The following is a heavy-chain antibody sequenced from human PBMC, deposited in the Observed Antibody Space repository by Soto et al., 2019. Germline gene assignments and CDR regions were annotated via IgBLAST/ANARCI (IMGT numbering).Heavy chain of an antibody. J-gene: IGHJ6*02. CDR3: ARGPPDLRFLEWYPATYSYGMDV. CDR1: GGSFSGNY. Sequence: QVHLQQWGAGLLRPSETLSLTCAVYGGSFSGNYWSWIRQPPGKGLEWIGEINHSGSTYYNPSHRSRVTISVDTSKNQFSLKLSSVTAAVTSVYYCARGPPDLRFLEWYPATYSYGMDVWGQGTTVTVSS. V-gene: IGHV4-34*01. D-gene: IGHD3-3*01. CDR2: INHSGST.